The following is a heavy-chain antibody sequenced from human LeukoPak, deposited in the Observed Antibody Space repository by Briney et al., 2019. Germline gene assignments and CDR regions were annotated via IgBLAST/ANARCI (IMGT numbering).Heavy chain of an antibody. D-gene: IGHD3-16*02. CDR2: ISSSGSTI. J-gene: IGHJ4*02. V-gene: IGHV3-48*03. CDR1: GFTFSSYS. Sequence: GGSLRLSCAASGFTFSSYSMNWVRQAPGKGLEWVSYISSSGSTIYYADSVKGRFTISRDNAKNSLYLQMNSLRVEDTAVYYCARERLYGDYWGQGTLVTVSS. CDR3: ARERLYGDY.